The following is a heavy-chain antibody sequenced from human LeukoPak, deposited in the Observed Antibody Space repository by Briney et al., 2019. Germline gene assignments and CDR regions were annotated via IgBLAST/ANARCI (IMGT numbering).Heavy chain of an antibody. CDR2: IRYDGNKE. J-gene: IGHJ4*02. CDR3: ARDVNLKQLAD. Sequence: GGSLRLSCVASGFSFDSYGMHWDRQAPGKGLEWVAFIRYDGNKEDYADSVKGRFTISKDNSKNTLYLQMNSLRPEDTAVYYCARDVNLKQLADWGQGTLVTVSS. V-gene: IGHV3-30*02. D-gene: IGHD1-1*01. CDR1: GFSFDSYG.